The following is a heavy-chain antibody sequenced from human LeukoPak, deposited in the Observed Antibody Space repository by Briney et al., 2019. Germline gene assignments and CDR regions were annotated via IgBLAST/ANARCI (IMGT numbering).Heavy chain of an antibody. CDR2: FDPEDGET. J-gene: IGHJ3*01. CDR3: ATGFGQSVVIASDAFDV. D-gene: IGHD2-21*01. V-gene: IGHV1-24*01. Sequence: ASVKVSCKVSGYTLTELSMRWVRQAPGKGLEWMGGFDPEDGETIYAQKFQGRVTMTEDTSTDTAYMELSSLRSEDTAVYYCATGFGQSVVIASDAFDVWGQGTMVTVSS. CDR1: GYTLTELS.